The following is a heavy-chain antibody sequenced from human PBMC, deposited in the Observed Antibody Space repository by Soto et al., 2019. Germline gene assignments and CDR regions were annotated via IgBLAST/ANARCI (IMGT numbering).Heavy chain of an antibody. J-gene: IGHJ4*02. D-gene: IGHD6-19*01. Sequence: PGGSLRLSCAASGFTFSSYEMNWVRQAPGKGLEWVSYISSSGSTIYYADSVKGRFTISRDNAKNSLYLQMNSLRAEDTAVYYCARDPIAVAGKADYFDYWGQGTLVTVSS. V-gene: IGHV3-48*03. CDR2: ISSSGSTI. CDR1: GFTFSSYE. CDR3: ARDPIAVAGKADYFDY.